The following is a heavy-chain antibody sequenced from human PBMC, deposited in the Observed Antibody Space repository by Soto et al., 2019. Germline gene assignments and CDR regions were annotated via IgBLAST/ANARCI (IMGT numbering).Heavy chain of an antibody. D-gene: IGHD4-17*01. Sequence: ASVKVSFKASGYSFTDYHIHWVRQAPGQGLEWLGRINPKSGGTSTAQKFQGWVTMTTDTSISTASMELTNMDPVDTATYYCARMDGDSNYYAMDVWGQGTTVTVSS. CDR3: ARMDGDSNYYAMDV. CDR1: GYSFTDYH. J-gene: IGHJ6*02. V-gene: IGHV1-2*04. CDR2: INPKSGGT.